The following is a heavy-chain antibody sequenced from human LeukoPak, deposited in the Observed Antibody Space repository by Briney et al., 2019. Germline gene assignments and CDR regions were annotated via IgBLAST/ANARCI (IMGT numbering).Heavy chain of an antibody. CDR2: IYFGGSGGT. CDR1: GGSFSSTNYF. CDR3: ARHTGCGRTRAINYMDV. Sequence: SETLSLTCTVSGGSFSSTNYFWGWIRQPPGKGLEWIGTIYFGGSGGTYYNPSLRSRVTISVDTSKNQSSLNLSSVTAADTAIYYWARHTGCGRTRAINYMDVWGKGTTVT. V-gene: IGHV4-39*01. D-gene: IGHD2-2*02. J-gene: IGHJ6*03.